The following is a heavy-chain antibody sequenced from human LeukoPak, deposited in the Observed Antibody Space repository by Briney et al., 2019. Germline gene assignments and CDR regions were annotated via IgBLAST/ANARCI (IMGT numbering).Heavy chain of an antibody. CDR2: INSNGDIT. Sequence: GGSLRLSCSASGFTFSSFAMHWVRQAPGKGLEYVSAINSNGDITDYADSVKGRFTIPRDNSKNTLYLQMSSLRGEDTAVFYCVKSPHASSSYFDYWGQGTLVTVSS. J-gene: IGHJ4*02. CDR3: VKSPHASSSYFDY. V-gene: IGHV3-64D*09. D-gene: IGHD6-13*01. CDR1: GFTFSSFA.